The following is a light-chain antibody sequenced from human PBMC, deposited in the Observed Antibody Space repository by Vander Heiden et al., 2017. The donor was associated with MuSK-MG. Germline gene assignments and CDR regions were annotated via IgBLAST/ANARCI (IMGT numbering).Light chain of an antibody. CDR3: TSFSVTTVLV. Sequence: QSALTQSASVSGSPGQSITISCTGTSSDVGGYNFVSGYQQRPGTAPQLLIYDVATRPSGVSNRFSGSKSGDTASLTISGLQADDEADYYCTSFSVTTVLVFGGGTKVTVL. CDR1: SSDVGGYNF. CDR2: DVA. J-gene: IGLJ2*01. V-gene: IGLV2-14*03.